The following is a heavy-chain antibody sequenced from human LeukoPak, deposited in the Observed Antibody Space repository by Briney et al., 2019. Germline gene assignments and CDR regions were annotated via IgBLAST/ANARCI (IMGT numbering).Heavy chain of an antibody. V-gene: IGHV1-18*01. Sequence: GASVKVSCKASGYTFTSYGISWVRQAPGQGLEWLGWISAYNGNTNYAQKLQGRVTMTTDTSTSTAYMELRSLRSDDTAVYYCARDRIHRAGKKFDYWGQGTLVTVSS. CDR2: ISAYNGNT. J-gene: IGHJ4*02. CDR1: GYTFTSYG. D-gene: IGHD2-21*01. CDR3: ARDRIHRAGKKFDY.